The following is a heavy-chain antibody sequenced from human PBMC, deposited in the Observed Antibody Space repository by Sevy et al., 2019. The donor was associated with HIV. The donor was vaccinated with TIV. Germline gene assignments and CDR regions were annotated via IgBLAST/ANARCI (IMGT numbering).Heavy chain of an antibody. CDR1: GFTFSNAW. D-gene: IGHD3-10*01. Sequence: GGSLRLFCAASGFTFSNAWMSWVRQAPGKGLEWVGRIKGKIYHGTIDYAAPVKGRFSISRDDSKNTLYLQMNSLKTEDTAVYYCTTATWSQEDYYNSWGQGTLVTVSS. J-gene: IGHJ5*02. CDR3: TTATWSQEDYYNS. CDR2: IKGKIYHGTI. V-gene: IGHV3-15*01.